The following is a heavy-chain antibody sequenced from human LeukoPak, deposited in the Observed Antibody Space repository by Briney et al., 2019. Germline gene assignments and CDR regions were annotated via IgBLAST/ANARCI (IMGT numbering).Heavy chain of an antibody. V-gene: IGHV4-61*02. CDR1: GGSISSGSYY. D-gene: IGHD2-8*02. J-gene: IGHJ4*02. CDR2: IYTSGST. CDR3: ARREYWIGWRTYDY. Sequence: PSETLSLTCTVSGGSISSGSYYWSWIRQPAGKGLEWIGRIYTSGSTNYNPSLKSRVTISVDTSKNQFSLKLSSVTAADTAVYYCARREYWIGWRTYDYWGQGTLVTVSS.